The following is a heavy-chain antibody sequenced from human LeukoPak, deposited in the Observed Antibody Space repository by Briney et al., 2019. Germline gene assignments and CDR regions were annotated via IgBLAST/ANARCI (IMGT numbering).Heavy chain of an antibody. Sequence: GGSLRLSCAASGFAFRTYAMSWVRQAPGKGLGWVSSIISSGDVTYYADSLKGRFTISRDNSKNMVYLQMDSLGAEDSAVYYCAKNAGYSYGLYYFDYWGQGTLVTVSS. CDR3: AKNAGYSYGLYYFDY. D-gene: IGHD5-18*01. CDR1: GFAFRTYA. J-gene: IGHJ4*02. V-gene: IGHV3-23*01. CDR2: IISSGDVT.